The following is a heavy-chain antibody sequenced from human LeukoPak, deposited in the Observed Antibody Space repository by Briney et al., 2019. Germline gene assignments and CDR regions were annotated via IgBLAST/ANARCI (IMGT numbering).Heavy chain of an antibody. CDR1: AGSVSSGSYY. D-gene: IGHD3-10*01. CDR3: ARDYGSGSYHFDY. CDR2: LYYTGST. J-gene: IGHJ4*02. Sequence: SETLSLTCIVSAGSVSSGSYYWSWIRQPPGKGLEWIGHLYYTGSTNYNPSLKSRVTMSVDTSKNQSSLKLSSVTAADTAVYYCARDYGSGSYHFDYWGQGILVTVSS. V-gene: IGHV4-61*01.